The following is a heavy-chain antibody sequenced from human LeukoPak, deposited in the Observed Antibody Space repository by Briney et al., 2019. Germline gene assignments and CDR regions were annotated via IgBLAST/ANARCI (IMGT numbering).Heavy chain of an antibody. Sequence: PSETLSLTCAVYGGSFSGYYWSWIRQPPGKGLEWIGEINHSGSTNYNPSLKSRVTISVDTSENQFSLKLSSVTAADTAVYYCARGGVITMVRGVIIIRWMFDPWGQGTPVTVSS. CDR1: GGSFSGYY. J-gene: IGHJ5*02. D-gene: IGHD3-10*01. CDR3: ARGGVITMVRGVIIIRWMFDP. CDR2: INHSGST. V-gene: IGHV4-34*01.